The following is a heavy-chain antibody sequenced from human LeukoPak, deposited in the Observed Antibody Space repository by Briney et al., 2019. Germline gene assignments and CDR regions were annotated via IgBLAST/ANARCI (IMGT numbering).Heavy chain of an antibody. CDR3: ACFGVAHFRAFDL. D-gene: IGHD3-3*01. Sequence: GGSLRLSCAASGFTFSSYAMSWVRQAPGKGLEWVSAISGSGGSTYYADSVKGRFTISRDNSKNTLYLQMNSLRAEDTAVYYCACFGVAHFRAFDLWGQGTMVTVSS. J-gene: IGHJ3*01. V-gene: IGHV3-23*01. CDR2: ISGSGGST. CDR1: GFTFSSYA.